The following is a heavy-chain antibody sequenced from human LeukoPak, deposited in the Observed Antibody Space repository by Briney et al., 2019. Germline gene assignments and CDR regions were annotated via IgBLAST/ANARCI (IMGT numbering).Heavy chain of an antibody. V-gene: IGHV4-34*01. Sequence: PSETLSLTCAVYGVTFSGYYWSWIRQPPGKGLEWIGEINHSGSTNYNPSLKRRGTISVDSSKTQFSLKLSSVTAADTGVYYYARGPLYYYGSGSYYKRNWFDPWGQGTLVTVSS. J-gene: IGHJ5*02. D-gene: IGHD3-10*01. CDR1: GVTFSGYY. CDR2: INHSGST. CDR3: ARGPLYYYGSGSYYKRNWFDP.